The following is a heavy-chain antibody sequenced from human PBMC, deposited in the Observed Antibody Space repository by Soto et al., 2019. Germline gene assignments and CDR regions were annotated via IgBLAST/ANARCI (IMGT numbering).Heavy chain of an antibody. CDR3: AIRGASQWLKF. CDR1: GYSFTSYW. CDR2: IYTGDSDT. V-gene: IGHV5-51*01. D-gene: IGHD6-19*01. J-gene: IGHJ4*02. Sequence: GESLKISCKGSGYSFTSYWMGWVRQVPGKGLEWMGIIYTGDSDTRYSPSFQGQVTISADKSISTAYLQWSSLKASDTAIYYCAIRGASQWLKFWGQGTLVTVSS.